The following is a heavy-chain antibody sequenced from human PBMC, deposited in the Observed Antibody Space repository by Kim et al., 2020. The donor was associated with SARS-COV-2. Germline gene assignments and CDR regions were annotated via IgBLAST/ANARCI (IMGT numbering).Heavy chain of an antibody. CDR2: ISSSSSYI. CDR1: GFTFSSYS. D-gene: IGHD5-12*01. CDR3: ARDPPPFIVATIYYYYYGMDV. Sequence: GGSLRLSCAASGFTFSSYSMNWVRQAPGKGLEWVSSISSSSSYIYYADSVKGRFTISRDNAKNSLYLQMNSLRAEDTAVYYCARDPPPFIVATIYYYYYGMDVWGQGTTVTVSS. J-gene: IGHJ6*02. V-gene: IGHV3-21*01.